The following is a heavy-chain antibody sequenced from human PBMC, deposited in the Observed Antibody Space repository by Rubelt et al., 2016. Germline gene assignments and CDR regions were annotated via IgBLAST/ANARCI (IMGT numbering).Heavy chain of an antibody. D-gene: IGHD6-19*01. V-gene: IGHV3-48*01. CDR3: ARWTQWLEVYYFDY. J-gene: IGHJ4*02. CDR2: ISSSSSAI. Sequence: EVQLVESGGGLVQPGGSLRLSCAASGFTFSSYSMNWVRQAPGKGLEWVSYISSSSSAIYYADSVKGRFTISRDNAKNSLYLQMNSLRAEDTAVYYCARWTQWLEVYYFDYWGQGTLVTVSS. CDR1: GFTFSSYS.